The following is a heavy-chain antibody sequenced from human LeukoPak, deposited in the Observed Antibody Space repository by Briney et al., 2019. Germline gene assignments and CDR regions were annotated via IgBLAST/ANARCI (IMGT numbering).Heavy chain of an antibody. Sequence: RSLILSCAASGFTFSTYGMHWVRQAPGKGLEWVAVIWYDGSKKYYVDSVKGRFTISRDNSKNTLYLHMNSLRDEDTAVYHCARADCGGDCYVDYWGQGTLVTVSS. V-gene: IGHV3-33*01. CDR1: GFTFSTYG. CDR2: IWYDGSKK. CDR3: ARADCGGDCYVDY. J-gene: IGHJ4*03. D-gene: IGHD2-21*02.